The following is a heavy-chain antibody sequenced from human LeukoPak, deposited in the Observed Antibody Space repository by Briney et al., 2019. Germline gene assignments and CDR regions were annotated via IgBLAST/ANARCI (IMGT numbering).Heavy chain of an antibody. CDR1: GGSISSSSYY. CDR3: ARQSDYYDSNAYSNWFDP. CDR2: VYYSGST. V-gene: IGHV4-39*01. J-gene: IGHJ5*02. Sequence: PSETLSLTCTVSGGSISSSSYYWGWIRQPPGKGLEWIGSVYYSGSTYYNPSLKSRVSISVDTSKNQFSLKLSSVTAADTAVYYCARQSDYYDSNAYSNWFDPWGQGTLVTVSS. D-gene: IGHD3-22*01.